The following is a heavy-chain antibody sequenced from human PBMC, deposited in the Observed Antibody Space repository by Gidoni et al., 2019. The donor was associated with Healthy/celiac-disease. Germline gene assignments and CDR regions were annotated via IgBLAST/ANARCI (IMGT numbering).Heavy chain of an antibody. CDR2: ISAYNGNT. CDR1: GYTFTSYG. V-gene: IGHV1-18*01. D-gene: IGHD6-13*01. CDR3: ARDGSSSWYGGAAGMDV. Sequence: QVQLLQSGAEVKKPGASVKVPCKASGYTFTSYGIRWVRQAPGQGLEWMGWISAYNGNTNYAQQLQGRVTMTTDTSTSTAYMELRSLRSDDTAVYACARDGSSSWYGGAAGMDVWGQGTTVTVSS. J-gene: IGHJ6*02.